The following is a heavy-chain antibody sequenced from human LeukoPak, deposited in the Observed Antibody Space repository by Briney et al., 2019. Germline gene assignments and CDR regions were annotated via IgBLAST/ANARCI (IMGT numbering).Heavy chain of an antibody. CDR1: GFTFSSYS. D-gene: IGHD7-27*01. V-gene: IGHV3-21*04. CDR3: AKDSTSMLTGQWTRAFDI. J-gene: IGHJ3*02. CDR2: ISSSSSYI. Sequence: GGSLILSCAASGFTFSSYSMNWVRQAPGKGLEWVSSISSSSSYIYYADSVKGRFTISRDNAKNTLYLQMNSLRAEDTAVYYCAKDSTSMLTGQWTRAFDIWGQGTMVTVSS.